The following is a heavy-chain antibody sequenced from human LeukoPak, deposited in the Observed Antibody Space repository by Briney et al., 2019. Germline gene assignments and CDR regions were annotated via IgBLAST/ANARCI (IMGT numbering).Heavy chain of an antibody. CDR1: GGSISSSSYY. D-gene: IGHD5-12*01. J-gene: IGHJ3*02. CDR3: ARQPYSGPTMAAFDI. V-gene: IGHV4-39*07. Sequence: SETLSLTCTVSGGSISSSSYYWGWIRQPPGKGLEWIGSIYYSGSTYYNPSLKSRVTISVDTSKNQFSLKLSSVTAADTAVYYCARQPYSGPTMAAFDIWGQGTMVTVSS. CDR2: IYYSGST.